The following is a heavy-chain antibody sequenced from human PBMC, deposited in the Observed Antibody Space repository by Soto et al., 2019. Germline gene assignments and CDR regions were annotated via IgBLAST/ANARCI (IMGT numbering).Heavy chain of an antibody. Sequence: SETLSLTCAVYGGSFSGYYWSCIRQPPGKGLEWIGEINHSGSTNYNPSLKSRVTISVDTSKNQFSLTLSSVTASDTAVYYCARAGGGGSYKRYYYYYGMDVWGQGTKVTVSS. CDR1: GGSFSGYY. D-gene: IGHD1-26*01. CDR3: ARAGGGGSYKRYYYYYGMDV. CDR2: INHSGST. J-gene: IGHJ6*02. V-gene: IGHV4-34*01.